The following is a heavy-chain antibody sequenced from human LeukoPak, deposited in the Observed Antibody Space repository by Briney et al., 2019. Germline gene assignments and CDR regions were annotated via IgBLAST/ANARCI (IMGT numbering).Heavy chain of an antibody. CDR2: INSDGSST. V-gene: IGHV3-74*01. D-gene: IGHD2-15*01. J-gene: IGHJ4*02. CDR1: GFTFSSYW. CDR3: AKDLGYCSGGSCFYFDY. Sequence: QPGGSLRLSCAASGFTFSSYWMHWVRQAPGKGLVWVSRINSDGSSTSYADSVKGRFTISRDNAKNTLYLQMNSLRAEDTAVYYCAKDLGYCSGGSCFYFDYWGQGTLVTVSS.